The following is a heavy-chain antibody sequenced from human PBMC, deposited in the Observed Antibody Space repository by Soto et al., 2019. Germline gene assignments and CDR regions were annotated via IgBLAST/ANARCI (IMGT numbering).Heavy chain of an antibody. V-gene: IGHV4-59*01. CDR2: IYYSGST. D-gene: IGHD6-13*01. Sequence: KTSETLSLTCTVSGGSISSYYWSWIRQPPGKGLEWIGYIYYSGSTNYNPSLKSRVTISVDTSKNQFSLKLSSVTAADTAVYYCARDPSYAAAGEFDYWGQGTLVTVSS. J-gene: IGHJ4*02. CDR1: GGSISSYY. CDR3: ARDPSYAAAGEFDY.